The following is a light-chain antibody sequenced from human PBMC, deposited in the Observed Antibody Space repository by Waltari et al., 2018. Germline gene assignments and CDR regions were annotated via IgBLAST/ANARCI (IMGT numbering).Light chain of an antibody. CDR3: QQIKSYPIT. CDR1: QGISTY. J-gene: IGKJ4*01. Sequence: DIQLTQSPSFLSSSVGDRVTISCGASQGISTYLAWFQQKPGKAPRRLIYAAAILQGGVPSRFSGSGSGTDFTLTISSLQPEDFGTYYCQQIKSYPITFGGGTKVEVK. V-gene: IGKV1-9*01. CDR2: AAA.